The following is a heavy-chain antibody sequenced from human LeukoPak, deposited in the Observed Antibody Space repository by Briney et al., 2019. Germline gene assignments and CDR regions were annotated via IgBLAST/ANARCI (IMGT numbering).Heavy chain of an antibody. CDR2: IDPSDSYT. CDR1: GYSFTSYW. V-gene: IGHV5-10-1*01. D-gene: IGHD2-2*01. J-gene: IGHJ4*02. CDR3: ARRRYCSSTSCYSLMDY. Sequence: GESLKISCKGSGYSFTSYWISWARQMPGKGLEWMGRIDPSDSYTNYSPSFQGHVTISADKSISTAYLQWSSLKASDTAMYYCARRRYCSSTSCYSLMDYWGQGTLVAVSS.